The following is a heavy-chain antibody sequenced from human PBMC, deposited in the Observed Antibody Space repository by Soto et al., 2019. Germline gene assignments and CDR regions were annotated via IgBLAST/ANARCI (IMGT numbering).Heavy chain of an antibody. Sequence: PSETLSLTCAVYGGSFRGYFWSWIRQPPGKGLEWIGEINHSGSTNYNPSLKSRVTISVDTSKNQFSLKLSSVTAADTAVYYCARGDIVVVVAANYYYYDMDVWGQGTTVTVSS. J-gene: IGHJ6*02. CDR3: ARGDIVVVVAANYYYYDMDV. CDR2: INHSGST. CDR1: GGSFRGYF. D-gene: IGHD2-15*01. V-gene: IGHV4-34*01.